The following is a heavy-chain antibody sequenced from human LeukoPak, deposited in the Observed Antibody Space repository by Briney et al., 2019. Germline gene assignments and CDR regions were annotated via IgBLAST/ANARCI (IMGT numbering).Heavy chain of an antibody. Sequence: SVKVSCKASGGTFSDYALNWVRQAPGQGLEWMGVFIPILGTANSTQKFQDRVTITADISTNTVYMELSSLRSEDAAVYFCAGIPVFGVVLHQEPVWGKGTTVTVSS. CDR2: FIPILGTA. V-gene: IGHV1-69*10. J-gene: IGHJ6*04. CDR3: AGIPVFGVVLHQEPV. CDR1: GGTFSDYA. D-gene: IGHD3-3*01.